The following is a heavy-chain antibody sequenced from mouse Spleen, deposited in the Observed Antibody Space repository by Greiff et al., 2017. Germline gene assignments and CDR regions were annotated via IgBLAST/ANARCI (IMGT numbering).Heavy chain of an antibody. Sequence: VKVVESGPGLVAPSQSLSITCTVSGFSLTDYGVSWIRQPPGKGLEWLGVIWGGGSTYYNSALKSRLSISKDNSKSQVFLKMNSLQTDDTAMYYCAKGEDYDYGFDYWGQGTTLTVSS. CDR1: GFSLTDYG. D-gene: IGHD2-4*01. J-gene: IGHJ2*01. CDR2: IWGGGST. CDR3: AKGEDYDYGFDY. V-gene: IGHV2-6-5*01.